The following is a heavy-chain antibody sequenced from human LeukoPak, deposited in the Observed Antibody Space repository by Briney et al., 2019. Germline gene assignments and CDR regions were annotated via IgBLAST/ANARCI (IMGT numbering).Heavy chain of an antibody. V-gene: IGHV1-18*01. Sequence: ASVRVSCKASGYSFTTYGITWVRQAPGQGLEWMGWISAYSGETRYAQNFQGRVTLTRDTSSKTGYVELGSLTSDDTAVYYCTINFGVADAWGQGTLVTVSS. CDR1: GYSFTTYG. CDR3: TINFGVADA. CDR2: ISAYSGET. J-gene: IGHJ5*02. D-gene: IGHD3-3*01.